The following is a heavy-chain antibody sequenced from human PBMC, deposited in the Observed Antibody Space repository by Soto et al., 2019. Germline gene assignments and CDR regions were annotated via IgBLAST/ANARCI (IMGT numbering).Heavy chain of an antibody. D-gene: IGHD2-15*01. CDR3: ARDLPQYCSAGSCYPDS. CDR1: GFTFSTYA. V-gene: IGHV3-30-3*01. CDR2: ISYHGSNK. Sequence: ESGGGVVQPGRSLRLSCAASGFTFSTYAMHWVRQAPGKGLAWVAIISYHGSNKYYADSVKGRFTISRDDPNNTLYLQMNSLRPEDTAVYYCARDLPQYCSAGSCYPDSWGQGTLVTVSS. J-gene: IGHJ4*02.